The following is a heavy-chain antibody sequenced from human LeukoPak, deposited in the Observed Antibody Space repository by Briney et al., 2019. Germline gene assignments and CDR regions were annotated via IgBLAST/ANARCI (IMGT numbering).Heavy chain of an antibody. CDR1: GFTFSSFS. Sequence: GGSLRLSCAAYGFTFSSFSMNWVRQAPGKGLEWVSSISSSRSYIYYADSVKGRFSISRDNAKNSLYLQMNSLRAEDTAVYYCARDFQGSNWFDPWGQGTLVTVSS. CDR2: ISSSRSYI. CDR3: ARDFQGSNWFDP. D-gene: IGHD3-10*01. V-gene: IGHV3-21*01. J-gene: IGHJ5*02.